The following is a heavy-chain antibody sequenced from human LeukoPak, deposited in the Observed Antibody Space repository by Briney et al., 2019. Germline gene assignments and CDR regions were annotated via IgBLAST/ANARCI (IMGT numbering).Heavy chain of an antibody. CDR2: ISYDGSNK. Sequence: PGGSLRLSCAASGFTFSSYGMHWVRQAPGKGLEWVAVISYDGSNKYYADSVKGRFTISRDNSKNTLYLQMNSLRAEDTAVYYCAKGLPWFGELLLAPDYYYYYGMDVWGQGTTVTVSS. D-gene: IGHD3-10*01. CDR1: GFTFSSYG. J-gene: IGHJ6*02. CDR3: AKGLPWFGELLLAPDYYYYYGMDV. V-gene: IGHV3-30*18.